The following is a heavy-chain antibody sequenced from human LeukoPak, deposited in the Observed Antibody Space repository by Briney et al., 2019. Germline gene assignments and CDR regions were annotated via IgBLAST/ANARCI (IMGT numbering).Heavy chain of an antibody. D-gene: IGHD2-15*01. CDR1: GGSISSCAYS. CDR2: IYHSGST. CDR3: ARGNCSGGSCYPHVAFDI. J-gene: IGHJ3*02. V-gene: IGHV4-30-2*01. Sequence: LSERLYPTCAVSGGSISSCAYSWSWIRQPPGKGLEWIGYIYHSGSTYYNPSLKSRVTISVDRSKNQFSLKLSSVTAADTAVYYCARGNCSGGSCYPHVAFDIWGQGT.